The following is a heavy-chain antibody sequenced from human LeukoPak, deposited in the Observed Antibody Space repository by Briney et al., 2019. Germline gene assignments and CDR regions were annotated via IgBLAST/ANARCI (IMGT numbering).Heavy chain of an antibody. D-gene: IGHD3-22*01. CDR1: GFTFSSYS. V-gene: IGHV3-21*04. J-gene: IGHJ2*01. Sequence: GGSLKPSCAASGFTFSSYSMNWVRQAPGKGLEWVSSISSSSSYIYYADSVKGRFTISRDNAKNSLYLQMNSLRAEDTAVYYCAKDGYYDSSAYYYVRYFDLWGRGTLVTVSS. CDR3: AKDGYYDSSAYYYVRYFDL. CDR2: ISSSSSYI.